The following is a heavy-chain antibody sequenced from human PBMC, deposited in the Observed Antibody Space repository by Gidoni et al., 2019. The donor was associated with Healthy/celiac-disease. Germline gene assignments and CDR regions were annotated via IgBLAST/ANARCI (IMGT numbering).Heavy chain of an antibody. J-gene: IGHJ5*02. CDR1: GFSLSNARMG. CDR2: IFSNDEK. V-gene: IGHV2-26*01. D-gene: IGHD6-13*01. Sequence: QVTLKESGPVLVKPTETLTLTCTVSGFSLSNARMGVSWIRQPPGKALEWLAHIFSNDEKSYSTSLKSRLTISKDTSKSQVVLTMTNMDPLDTATYYCARIRAPSSWYGGSWFDPWGQGTLVTVSS. CDR3: ARIRAPSSWYGGSWFDP.